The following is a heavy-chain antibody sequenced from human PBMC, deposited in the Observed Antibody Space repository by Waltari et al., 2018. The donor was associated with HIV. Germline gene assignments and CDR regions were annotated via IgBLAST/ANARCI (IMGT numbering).Heavy chain of an antibody. CDR2: ISPIFGSP. J-gene: IGHJ3*02. CDR3: ASASRDTAMGAFDI. CDR1: GGTFSNSA. D-gene: IGHD5-18*01. V-gene: IGHV1-69*01. Sequence: QVQPVQSGAEVKKPGSSVKVSCKASGGTFSNSAINWVRQAPGQGLEWMGGISPIFGSPNYAQKFQGRVTITADESTSTVYMKLSSLRSEDTAVYYCASASRDTAMGAFDIWGQGTMVTVSS.